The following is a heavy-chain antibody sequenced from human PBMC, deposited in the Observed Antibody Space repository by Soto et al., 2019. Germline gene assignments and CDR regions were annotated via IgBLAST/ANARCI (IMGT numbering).Heavy chain of an antibody. CDR1: GFTLSNYG. CDR3: AKDMHPNYYYDTSGPVACFDN. V-gene: IGHV3-23*01. J-gene: IGHJ4*02. D-gene: IGHD3-22*01. Sequence: GGSLRLSCAASGFTLSNYGMRWVRQAPGKGLEWVSGILGSGYSTYYADAVKGRFIISRDNSKNTLFLYMNSLRAEDTAVYFCAKDMHPNYYYDTSGPVACFDNWGLGTLVTVSS. CDR2: ILGSGYST.